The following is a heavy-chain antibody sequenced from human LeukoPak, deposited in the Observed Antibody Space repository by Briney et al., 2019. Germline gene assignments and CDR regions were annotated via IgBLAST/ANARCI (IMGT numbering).Heavy chain of an antibody. CDR3: APGGDYCSSSSCPS. J-gene: IGHJ3*01. CDR1: GFIFSDHY. CDR2: SRNKANSYTT. V-gene: IGHV3-72*01. D-gene: IGHD2-2*01. Sequence: GGSLRLSCAAAGFIFSDHYIDWVRQAPGRGLEWVGRSRNKANSYTTEYAASVKGRFTISRDDSKNSLYLQMNSLKTEDTAVYYCAPGGDYCSSSSCPSWGQGTIVTVSS.